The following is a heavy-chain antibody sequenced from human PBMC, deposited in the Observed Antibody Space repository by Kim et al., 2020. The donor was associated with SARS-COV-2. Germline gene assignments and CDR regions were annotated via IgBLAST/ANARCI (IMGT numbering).Heavy chain of an antibody. CDR2: IIPIFGTA. CDR1: GGTFSSYA. V-gene: IGHV1-69*13. CDR3: ARGLRSTSRWPSDYYYGMDV. J-gene: IGHJ6*02. D-gene: IGHD2-2*01. Sequence: SVKVSCKASGGTFSSYAISWVRQAPGQGLEWMGGIIPIFGTANYAQKFQGRVTITADESTSTAYMELSSLRSEDTAVYYCARGLRSTSRWPSDYYYGMDVWGQGTTVTVSS.